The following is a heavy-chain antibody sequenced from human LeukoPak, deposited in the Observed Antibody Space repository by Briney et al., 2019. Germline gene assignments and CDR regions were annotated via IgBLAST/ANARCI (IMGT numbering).Heavy chain of an antibody. CDR2: FDPEDGET. D-gene: IGHD5-18*01. V-gene: IGHV1-24*01. CDR1: GYTLTELS. J-gene: IGHJ3*02. CDR3: ARITSGGYSYPHDAFDI. Sequence: ASVKVSCKVSGYTLTELSMHWVRQAPGKGLEWMGGFDPEDGETIYAQKFQGRVTMTEDTSTDTAYMELSSLRSDDTAVYYCARITSGGYSYPHDAFDIWGQGTMVTVSS.